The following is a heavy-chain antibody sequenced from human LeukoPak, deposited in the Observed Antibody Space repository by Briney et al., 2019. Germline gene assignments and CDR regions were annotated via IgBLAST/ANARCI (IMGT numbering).Heavy chain of an antibody. CDR1: GGSISISSYY. V-gene: IGHV4-39*07. Sequence: ASETLSLTCTVSGGSISISSYYWGWIRQPPGQGLEWIGSIYYSGSTYYNPSLKSPVTISVDTSKNQFSLKLSSVTAADTAVYYCARVGDNWNDWDYWGQGTLVTVSS. CDR2: IYYSGST. CDR3: ARVGDNWNDWDY. D-gene: IGHD1-20*01. J-gene: IGHJ4*02.